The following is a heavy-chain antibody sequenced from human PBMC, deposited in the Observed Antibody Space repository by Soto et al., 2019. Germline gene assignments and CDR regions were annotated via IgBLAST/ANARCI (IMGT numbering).Heavy chain of an antibody. CDR1: GFTFGDYA. J-gene: IGHJ4*02. V-gene: IGHV3-49*03. D-gene: IGHD5-12*01. CDR2: IRSKAYGGTT. CDR3: TRVHIARDIVATITRWDFDY. Sequence: EVQLVESGGGLVQPGRSLRLSCTASGFTFGDYAMSWFRQAPGKGLEWVGFIRSKAYGGTTEYAASVKGRFTISRDDSKSIDYLQMNSLKTEDTAVYYCTRVHIARDIVATITRWDFDYWGQGTLVTVSS.